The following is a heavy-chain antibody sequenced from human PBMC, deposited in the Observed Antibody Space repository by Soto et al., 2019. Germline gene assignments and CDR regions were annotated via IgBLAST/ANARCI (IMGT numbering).Heavy chain of an antibody. J-gene: IGHJ6*02. D-gene: IGHD3-9*01. CDR3: ARAQPIPPVLVFILPVSPFTDYYGMNV. V-gene: IGHV1-18*01. CDR1: GYTFTSYG. Sequence: ASVKVSCKASGYTFTSYGISWVRQAPGQGLEWMGWISAYNGNTNYAQKLQGRVTMTTDTSTSTAYMELRSLRSDDTAVYYCARAQPIPPVLVFILPVSPFTDYYGMNVGGQGTRVT. CDR2: ISAYNGNT.